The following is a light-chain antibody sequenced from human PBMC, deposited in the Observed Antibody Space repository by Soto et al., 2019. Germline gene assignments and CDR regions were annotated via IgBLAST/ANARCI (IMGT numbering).Light chain of an antibody. V-gene: IGKV3-15*01. CDR1: QRISSN. CDR2: GAS. CDR3: QQYNIWPPYS. J-gene: IGKJ2*03. Sequence: EIVMTQSPVTLSVSPGERATLYCKASQRISSNLAWYQQKPGQPPRLLIYGASTRATGTPARFSGSGSGTESTLTISGLQSEDFALYYCQQYNIWPPYSFGQGTKLEIK.